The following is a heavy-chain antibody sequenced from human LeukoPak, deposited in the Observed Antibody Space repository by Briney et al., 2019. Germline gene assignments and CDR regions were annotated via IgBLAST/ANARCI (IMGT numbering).Heavy chain of an antibody. V-gene: IGHV4-61*01. CDR2: IYHSGST. J-gene: IGHJ4*02. D-gene: IGHD3-22*01. CDR3: ARESDSSGYYYFDY. CDR1: GGSVSSGSYY. Sequence: SETLSLTCTVSGGSVSSGSYYWSWIRQPPGKGLEWLGYIYHSGSTNYNPFLKSRVTISVDTSKNQFSLKLNSVTAADTAVYYCARESDSSGYYYFDYWGQGTLVTVSS.